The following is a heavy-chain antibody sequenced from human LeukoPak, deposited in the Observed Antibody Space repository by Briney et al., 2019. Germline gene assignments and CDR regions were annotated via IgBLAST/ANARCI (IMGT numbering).Heavy chain of an antibody. CDR3: TRAGGSYNYLFDY. D-gene: IGHD1-26*01. J-gene: IGHJ4*02. CDR1: GYTFTSYY. Sequence: ASVKVSCKASGYTFTSYYMHWVRQAPGQGLEWMGIINPSGGSTSYAQKFQGRVTMTRDMSTSTVYMELSSLRSEDTAVYYCTRAGGSYNYLFDYWGQGTLATVSS. V-gene: IGHV1-46*01. CDR2: INPSGGST.